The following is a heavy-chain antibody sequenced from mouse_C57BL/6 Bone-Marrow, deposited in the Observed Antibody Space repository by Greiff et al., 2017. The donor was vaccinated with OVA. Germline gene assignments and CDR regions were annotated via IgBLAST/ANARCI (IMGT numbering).Heavy chain of an antibody. CDR3: AREGPLLLYPHY. J-gene: IGHJ2*01. CDR2: INPNNGGT. D-gene: IGHD2-12*01. V-gene: IGHV1-26*01. CDR1: GYTFTDYY. Sequence: EVQLQQSGPELVKPGASVKISCKASGYTFTDYYMNWVKQSHGKSLEWIGDINPNNGGTSYNQKFKGKATLTVDKSSSTAYMELRSLTSEDSAVYYCAREGPLLLYPHYWGQGTTLTVSS.